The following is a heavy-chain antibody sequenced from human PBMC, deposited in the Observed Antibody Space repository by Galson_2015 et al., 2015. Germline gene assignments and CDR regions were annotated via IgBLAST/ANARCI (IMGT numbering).Heavy chain of an antibody. Sequence: SLRLSCAAAGFTFDDYALHWVRQAPGKGLEWVSGISWDSGSIGYEDSVKGRFTISRDNAKNSLYLQMNSLRAEDTALYYCAKDKGGLMQQLVLVWGYYFDYWGQGTLVTVSS. CDR2: ISWDSGSI. CDR3: AKDKGGLMQQLVLVWGYYFDY. CDR1: GFTFDDYA. J-gene: IGHJ4*02. D-gene: IGHD6-13*01. V-gene: IGHV3-9*01.